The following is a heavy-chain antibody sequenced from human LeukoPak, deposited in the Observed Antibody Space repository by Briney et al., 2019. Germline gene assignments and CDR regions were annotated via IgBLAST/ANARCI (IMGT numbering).Heavy chain of an antibody. D-gene: IGHD3-10*01. V-gene: IGHV3-30*03. Sequence: GGSLRLSCAASGFTFSSYGMHWVRQAPGKGLEWVAVISYDGSNKYYADSVKGRFTISRDNSKNTLYLQMNSLSAEDTAVYYCARDMVRIYGLDVWGQGTTVTVSS. CDR3: ARDMVRIYGLDV. J-gene: IGHJ6*02. CDR1: GFTFSSYG. CDR2: ISYDGSNK.